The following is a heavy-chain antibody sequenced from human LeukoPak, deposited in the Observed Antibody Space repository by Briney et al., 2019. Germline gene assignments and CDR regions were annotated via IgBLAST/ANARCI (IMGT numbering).Heavy chain of an antibody. Sequence: GRSLRLSCAVSGFTFSNYDMHWVRQAPGKGLEWVAFIWYDGSNKYYADSVKGRFTISRDNSKNTLYLQMNTLRAQDTAVYYCERDPGGVVYFDYWGQGTLVTVSS. D-gene: IGHD2-8*01. CDR1: GFTFSNYD. CDR2: IWYDGSNK. J-gene: IGHJ4*02. V-gene: IGHV3-33*01. CDR3: ERDPGGVVYFDY.